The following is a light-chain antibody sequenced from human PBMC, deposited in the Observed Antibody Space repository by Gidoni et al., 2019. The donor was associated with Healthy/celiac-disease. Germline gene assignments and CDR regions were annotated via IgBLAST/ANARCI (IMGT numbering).Light chain of an antibody. J-gene: IGLJ1*01. V-gene: IGLV2-14*01. Sequence: QSALTQPASVSGSPGQSITISCTRTSSDVGGYNYVSWYQQHPGKAPKLMIYEVSTRPSGVSTRFSGSTSGNTASPTISGLQAEDEADYYCSSSTSSSTLRYVFGTGTKVTVL. CDR1: SSDVGGYNY. CDR2: EVS. CDR3: SSSTSSSTLRYV.